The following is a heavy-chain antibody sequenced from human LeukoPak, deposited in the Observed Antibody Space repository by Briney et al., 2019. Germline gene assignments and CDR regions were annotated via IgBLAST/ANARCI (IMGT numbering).Heavy chain of an antibody. CDR2: VRYDGSNK. Sequence: GGSLRLSCAASGFTFCSYGMHWVRQAPGKGLEWVAFVRYDGSNKYYADSVKGRFTISRDNSKNTLYLQMNSLRVEDTAVYYCVKDHSSGLLGWGQGTLVTVSS. CDR1: GFTFCSYG. CDR3: VKDHSSGLLG. J-gene: IGHJ4*02. D-gene: IGHD6-25*01. V-gene: IGHV3-30*02.